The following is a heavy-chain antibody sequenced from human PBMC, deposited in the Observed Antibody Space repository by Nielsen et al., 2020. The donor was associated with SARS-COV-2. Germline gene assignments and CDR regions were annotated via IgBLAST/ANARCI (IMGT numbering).Heavy chain of an antibody. J-gene: IGHJ6*02. V-gene: IGHV3-23*01. CDR2: ISGSVDST. D-gene: IGHD3-3*01. Sequence: VRQAPGKGLEWVSAISGSVDSTYYADSVKGRFTISRDNSKNTLYLQMNSLRAEDTAVYYCARDPNDFWSGYQPRYYYGMDVWGQGTTVTVSS. CDR3: ARDPNDFWSGYQPRYYYGMDV.